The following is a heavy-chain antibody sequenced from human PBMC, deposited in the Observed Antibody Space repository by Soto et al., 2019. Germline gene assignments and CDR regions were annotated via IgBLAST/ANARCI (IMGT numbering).Heavy chain of an antibody. V-gene: IGHV4-38-2*02. D-gene: IGHD3-22*01. CDR1: GFSISSDYF. Sequence: SETLSLTCAVSGFSISSDYFWCWIRQPPGKGLEWIGSIYHTGTTYYSPSLKSRATIFLDTSKNQFSLNLTSVTAADTAIYYCARDGLRYFDSSGYYSGPPLDYWGQGARVTVSS. J-gene: IGHJ4*02. CDR3: ARDGLRYFDSSGYYSGPPLDY. CDR2: IYHTGTT.